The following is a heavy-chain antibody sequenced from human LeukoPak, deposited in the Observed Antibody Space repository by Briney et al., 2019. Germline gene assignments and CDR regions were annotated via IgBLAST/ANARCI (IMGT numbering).Heavy chain of an antibody. V-gene: IGHV4-61*02. CDR2: IYTSGST. CDR3: ARGMGATFFDY. CDR1: GGSISSGSYY. D-gene: IGHD1-26*01. Sequence: SQTLSLTCTVSGGSISSGSYYWSWIRQPAGKGLEWIGRIYTSGSTNYNPSLKSRVTISVDTSKNQFSLKLSSVTAADTAVYYCARGMGATFFDYWGQGTLVTVSS. J-gene: IGHJ4*02.